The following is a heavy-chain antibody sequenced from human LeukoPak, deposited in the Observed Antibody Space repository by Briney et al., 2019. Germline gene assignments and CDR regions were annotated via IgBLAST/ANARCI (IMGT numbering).Heavy chain of an antibody. Sequence: GGSLRLSCAASGFSFSSYAMSWVRHVPGKGLEWVSGISGYGDNTFYSESVKGRFTISRHNSRNIPYLQMNSLRAEDTARYYCAKDAYSSSVVDYYYYMDVWGKGTTVTVSS. J-gene: IGHJ6*03. D-gene: IGHD4-11*01. CDR1: GFSFSSYA. CDR2: ISGYGDNT. CDR3: AKDAYSSSVVDYYYYMDV. V-gene: IGHV3-23*01.